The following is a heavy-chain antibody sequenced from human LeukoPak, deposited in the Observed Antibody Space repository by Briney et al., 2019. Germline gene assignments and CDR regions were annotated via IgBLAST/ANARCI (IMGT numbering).Heavy chain of an antibody. Sequence: GGSLRLSCAASGFTFSSYAMIWVRQAQGKGLEWVSVISGNGDTTYYADSVKGRFTISRDNSRNTVYLQMNSLRGDDTAVYYCVKDVNWSTYWGQGTLVTVSS. D-gene: IGHD1-1*01. CDR2: ISGNGDTT. CDR1: GFTFSSYA. J-gene: IGHJ4*02. CDR3: VKDVNWSTY. V-gene: IGHV3-23*01.